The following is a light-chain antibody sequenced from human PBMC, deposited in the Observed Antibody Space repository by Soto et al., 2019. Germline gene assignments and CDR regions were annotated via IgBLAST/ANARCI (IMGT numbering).Light chain of an antibody. CDR2: GNS. V-gene: IGLV1-40*01. J-gene: IGLJ2*01. CDR3: QSYDSQRVV. Sequence: QSVLTQPPSVSGAPGQRVTISCTGSSSNIGAGYDGHWYQQLPGTAPKLLIYGNSNRPSGVPDRFSGSKSGTSASLAITGLQAEDEADYYCQSYDSQRVVFGGGTKLTVL. CDR1: SSNIGAGYD.